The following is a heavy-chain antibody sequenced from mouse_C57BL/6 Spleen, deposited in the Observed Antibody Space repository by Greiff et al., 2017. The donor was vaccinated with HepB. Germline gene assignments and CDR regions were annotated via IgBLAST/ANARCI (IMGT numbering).Heavy chain of an antibody. J-gene: IGHJ3*01. D-gene: IGHD1-1*01. Sequence: VQLKESGEGLVKPGGSLKLSCAASGFTFSSYAMSWVRQTPEKRLEWVAYISSGGDYIYYADTVKGRFTISRDNARNTLYLQMSSLKSEDTAMYYCTSDYYVSSYPFAYWGQVTLFTVSA. CDR2: ISSGGDYI. V-gene: IGHV5-9-1*02. CDR3: TSDYYVSSYPFAY. CDR1: GFTFSSYA.